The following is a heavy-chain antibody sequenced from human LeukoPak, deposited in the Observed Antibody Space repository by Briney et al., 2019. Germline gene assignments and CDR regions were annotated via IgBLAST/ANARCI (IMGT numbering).Heavy chain of an antibody. J-gene: IGHJ5*02. CDR3: AKDRLYPGATTVFWFDP. CDR1: GFTFSSYA. Sequence: GGSLRLSCAASGFTFSSYAMHWVRQAPGKGLEYVSAISSNGGSTYYANSVKGRFTISRDNSKNTLYLQMNSLRAEDTAVYYCAKDRLYPGATTVFWFDPWGQGTLVTVSS. V-gene: IGHV3-64*01. CDR2: ISSNGGST. D-gene: IGHD1-26*01.